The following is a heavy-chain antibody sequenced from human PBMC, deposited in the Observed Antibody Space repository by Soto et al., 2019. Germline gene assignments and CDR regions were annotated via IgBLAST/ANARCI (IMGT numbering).Heavy chain of an antibody. CDR3: ARATFRLSDFDY. J-gene: IGHJ4*02. V-gene: IGHV4-34*01. Sequence: SETLSLTCAVYGGSFSGYYWSWIRQPPGKGLEWIGEINHSGSTNYNPSLKSRVTISVDTSKNQFSLKLSSVTAADTAVYYCARATFRLSDFDYWGQGTLVTVSS. CDR1: GGSFSGYY. D-gene: IGHD3-16*02. CDR2: INHSGST.